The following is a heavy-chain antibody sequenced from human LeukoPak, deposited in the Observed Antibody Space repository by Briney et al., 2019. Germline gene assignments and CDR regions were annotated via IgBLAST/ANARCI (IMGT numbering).Heavy chain of an antibody. CDR1: GGSINSYY. V-gene: IGHV4-4*07. J-gene: IGHJ4*02. CDR3: ARDGNGSRAFDY. CDR2: IYTSGST. D-gene: IGHD2-15*01. Sequence: PSETLSLTCTVSGGSINSYYWSWIRQPAGKGLEWIGRIYTSGSTNYNPSLKGRVTISVDKSNNQFSLNLTSVTAADTAVYYCARDGNGSRAFDYWGQGTLVTVFS.